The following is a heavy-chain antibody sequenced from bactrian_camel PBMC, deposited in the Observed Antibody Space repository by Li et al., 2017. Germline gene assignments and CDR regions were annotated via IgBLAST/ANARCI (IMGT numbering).Heavy chain of an antibody. D-gene: IGHD6*01. Sequence: HVQLVESGGGLVQAGGSLRLSCEASRPQPQDTASLYTFDSACMGWFRQAPGKEPEGVAAQRDAATYYADSAKGRFSISQDDAQKILALQMNDLKVEDTAMYYCAEKSFAWGRSCHLYAGTPKHWGQGTQVTVS. CDR3: AEKSFAWGRSCHLYAGTPKH. J-gene: IGHJ4*01. CDR1: RPQPQDTASLYTFDSAC. V-gene: IGHV3S55*01. CDR2: QRDAAT.